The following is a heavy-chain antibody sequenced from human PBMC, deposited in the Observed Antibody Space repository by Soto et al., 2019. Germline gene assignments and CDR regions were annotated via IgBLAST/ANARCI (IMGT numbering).Heavy chain of an antibody. J-gene: IGHJ6*02. D-gene: IGHD3-22*01. Sequence: QVQLVQSGAEVKKPGASVKVSCKASGYTFTSYAMHWVRQAPGQRLEWMGWINAGNGNTKYSQKFQGRVTITRDTSASTAYMELSSLRSEDTAVYYCAREANYYDSSGYYKGQYYYYGMDVWGQGTTVTVSS. CDR1: GYTFTSYA. CDR3: AREANYYDSSGYYKGQYYYYGMDV. CDR2: INAGNGNT. V-gene: IGHV1-3*01.